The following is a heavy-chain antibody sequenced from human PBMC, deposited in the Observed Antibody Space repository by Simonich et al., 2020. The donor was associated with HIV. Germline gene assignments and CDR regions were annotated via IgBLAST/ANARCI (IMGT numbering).Heavy chain of an antibody. J-gene: IGHJ4*02. D-gene: IGHD3-22*01. CDR3: ARDPSDYFDTSGYYHGHFDY. CDR2: ISRTSTYI. CDR1: GFTFSTYS. V-gene: IGHV3-21*01. Sequence: EVQLVESGGGLVKPGGSLRLSCAASGFTFSTYSMNWVRQTPGKGLECVSSISRTSTYIYYADPVNGRVTSSGDNAKNSLYRQMNSLRAEDTAVYYCARDPSDYFDTSGYYHGHFDYWGQGTLVTVSS.